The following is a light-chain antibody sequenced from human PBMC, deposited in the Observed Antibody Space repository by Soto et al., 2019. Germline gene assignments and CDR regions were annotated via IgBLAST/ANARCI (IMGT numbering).Light chain of an antibody. V-gene: IGLV1-51*01. CDR1: SSNIGNNY. CDR3: ATWDGSLPGEV. Sequence: QSVLTQSPSVSAAPGQKVTISCSGSSSNIGNNYVSWYQQLPGTAPKLLIYDNNKRPSGIPDRFSGSKSGTSGTLDITGLQTGDEADYYCATWDGSLPGEVFGGGTQLTLL. CDR2: DNN. J-gene: IGLJ2*01.